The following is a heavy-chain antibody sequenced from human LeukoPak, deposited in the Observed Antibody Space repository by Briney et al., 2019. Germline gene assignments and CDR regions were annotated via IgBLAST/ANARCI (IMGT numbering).Heavy chain of an antibody. CDR1: GYTFTIYD. Sequence: ASVNVSCKASGYTFTIYDINWVRQATGQGLEWMGWMNPNSGNTGYAQKFQGRVTMTRNTSISTAYMELSSLRSEDTAVYYCARDSRDSGYYPNWFDPWGQGTLVTVSS. V-gene: IGHV1-8*01. J-gene: IGHJ5*02. D-gene: IGHD3-22*01. CDR3: ARDSRDSGYYPNWFDP. CDR2: MNPNSGNT.